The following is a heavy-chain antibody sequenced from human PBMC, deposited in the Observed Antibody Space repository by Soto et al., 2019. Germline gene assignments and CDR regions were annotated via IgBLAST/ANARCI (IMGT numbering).Heavy chain of an antibody. V-gene: IGHV1-3*01. J-gene: IGHJ5*02. CDR3: AIVATIDNWFDP. CDR2: INAGNGNT. CDR1: GYTFTSYA. Sequence: ASVKVSCKASGYTFTSYAMHWVRQAPGQRLEWMGWINAGNGNTKYSQKFQGRVTITRDTSASTAYMELSSLRSEDTAVYYCAIVATIDNWFDPWGQGTLVTVPS. D-gene: IGHD5-12*01.